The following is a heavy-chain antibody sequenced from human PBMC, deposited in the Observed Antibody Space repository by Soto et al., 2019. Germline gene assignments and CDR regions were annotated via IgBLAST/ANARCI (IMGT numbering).Heavy chain of an antibody. J-gene: IGHJ6*02. D-gene: IGHD2-8*01. CDR3: ARDRVVLMVQGHRGMDV. Sequence: SVKVSCKASGGTFSSYAISWVRQAPGQGLEWMGGIIPIFGTANYAQKFQGRVTITADESTSTAYMELSSLRSEDTAVYYCARDRVVLMVQGHRGMDVWGQGTTVTVSS. V-gene: IGHV1-69*13. CDR1: GGTFSSYA. CDR2: IIPIFGTA.